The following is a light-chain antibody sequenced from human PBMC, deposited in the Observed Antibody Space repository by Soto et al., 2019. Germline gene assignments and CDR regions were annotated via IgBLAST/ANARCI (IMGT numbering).Light chain of an antibody. CDR3: CAYAGSSPSYV. CDR1: SSDVGSHDL. J-gene: IGLJ1*01. Sequence: QSALAQPASVSGSPGQSITISCTRSSSDVGSHDLVSWYQHHPGKAPQLIIYDVSKRPSGVSNRFSGSKSGNTASLTISGLQADDEADYHCCAYAGSSPSYVFGTGTKVTVL. CDR2: DVS. V-gene: IGLV2-23*02.